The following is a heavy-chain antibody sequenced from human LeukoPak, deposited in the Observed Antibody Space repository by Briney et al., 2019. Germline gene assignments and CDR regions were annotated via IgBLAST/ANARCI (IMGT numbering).Heavy chain of an antibody. CDR2: ISSSSSYI. CDR3: ARVRHYYDSSGYYYDY. Sequence: GGSLRLPCAASGFTFSSYSMNWVRQAPGKGLEWVSSISSSSSYIYYADSVKGRFTISRDNAKNSLYLQMNSLRAEDTAVYYCARVRHYYDSSGYYYDYWGQGTLVTVSS. CDR1: GFTFSSYS. D-gene: IGHD3-22*01. V-gene: IGHV3-21*01. J-gene: IGHJ4*02.